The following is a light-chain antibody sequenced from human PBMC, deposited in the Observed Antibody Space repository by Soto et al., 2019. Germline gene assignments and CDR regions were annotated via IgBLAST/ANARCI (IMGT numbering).Light chain of an antibody. CDR3: GSWDSSLSAYV. CDR2: DDD. V-gene: IGLV1-51*01. J-gene: IGLJ1*01. CDR1: SSNIGGNS. Sequence: QSVLTQPPSVSAAPGQKVTISCSGSSSNIGGNSVSWYQPLPGTAPKLLIYDDDKRPSGIPDRFSGSKSGTSATLVITGFQTGDEADYYCGSWDSSLSAYVFGAGTKVIVL.